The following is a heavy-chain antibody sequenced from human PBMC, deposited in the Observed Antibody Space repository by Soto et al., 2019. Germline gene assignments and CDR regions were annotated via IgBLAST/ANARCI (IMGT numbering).Heavy chain of an antibody. V-gene: IGHV1-3*04. J-gene: IGHJ4*02. CDR1: GYTFTHYN. CDR2: IGIPNGAT. CDR3: GREEFYSSSYYPTY. Sequence: ASVKVSCKASGYTFTHYNMHWVRQASGQRLEWMGWIGIPNGATQYSQNFRDRVTITRDTSASTVYMEVSSLKPEDTAVYYWGREEFYSSSYYPTYWGQGTPVTVS. D-gene: IGHD6-13*01.